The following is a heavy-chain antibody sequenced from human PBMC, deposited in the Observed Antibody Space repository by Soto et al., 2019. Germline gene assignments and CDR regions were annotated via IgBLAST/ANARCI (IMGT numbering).Heavy chain of an antibody. V-gene: IGHV3-15*07. CDR2: IKSKTDGGTT. CDR3: TTDPVTMIVVVPSSG. J-gene: IGHJ4*02. Sequence: EVQLVESGGGLVKPGGSLRLSCAASGFTFSNARMNWVRQAPGKGLEWVGRIKSKTDGGTTDYAAPVKGRFTISREDSKNTLYLQMNSLNTEDTAVYYCTTDPVTMIVVVPSSGWGQGTLVTVSS. CDR1: GFTFSNAR. D-gene: IGHD3-22*01.